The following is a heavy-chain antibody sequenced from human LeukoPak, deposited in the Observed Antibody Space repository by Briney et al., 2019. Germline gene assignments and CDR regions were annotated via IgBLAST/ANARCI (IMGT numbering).Heavy chain of an antibody. J-gene: IGHJ1*01. CDR2: ISSSTSYI. V-gene: IGHV3-21*06. Sequence: GGSLRLSCVASGFTFSSYSMTWVRQAPGKALEWVSSISSSTSYIFYADSLKGRITVSRDNAENLLYLQMNYLRAEDTAIYYCVRGGYCSSGRCSESLQYWGRGTLITVSS. CDR3: VRGGYCSSGRCSESLQY. D-gene: IGHD2-15*01. CDR1: GFTFSSYS.